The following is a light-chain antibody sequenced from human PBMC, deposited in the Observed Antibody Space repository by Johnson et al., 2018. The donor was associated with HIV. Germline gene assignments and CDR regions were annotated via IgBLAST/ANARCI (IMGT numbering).Light chain of an antibody. V-gene: IGLV1-51*02. Sequence: QSVLTQSPSVSAAPGQKVTISCSGSSSNIENNYVSWYQQLPGTAPKLLIYEDNRRPSGTPDRFSGSKSGTSATLGITGLRTGDAADYYCGTWDSSLSSYVFGTGTKVTVL. J-gene: IGLJ1*01. CDR1: SSNIENNY. CDR2: EDN. CDR3: GTWDSSLSSYV.